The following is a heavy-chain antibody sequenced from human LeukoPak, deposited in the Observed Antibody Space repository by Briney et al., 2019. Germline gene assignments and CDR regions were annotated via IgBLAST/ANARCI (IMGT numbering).Heavy chain of an antibody. CDR2: ISYDGSNK. V-gene: IGHV3-30*04. J-gene: IGHJ6*02. D-gene: IGHD4-17*01. CDR1: GFTFNSYA. CDR3: ARDEDYGDYAAYYYGMDV. Sequence: GGSLRLSCAASGFTFNSYAIHWVRQAPGKGLEWVAVISYDGSNKYYADSVKGRFTISRDNAKNSLYLQMNSLRAEDTAVYYCARDEDYGDYAAYYYGMDVWGQGTTVTVSS.